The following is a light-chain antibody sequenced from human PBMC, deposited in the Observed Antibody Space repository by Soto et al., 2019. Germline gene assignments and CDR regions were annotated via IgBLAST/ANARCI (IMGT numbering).Light chain of an antibody. CDR1: SSDVGSYNL. CDR3: CSYACSSTFYV. CDR2: EGS. Sequence: QSALTQPASVSGSPGQSITISCTGTSSDVGSYNLVSWYQQHPGKAPKLMIYEGSKRPSGVSNRFSGSKSGNTASLTISGLQAEDEADYYCCSYACSSTFYVFGTVTKLTVL. J-gene: IGLJ1*01. V-gene: IGLV2-23*03.